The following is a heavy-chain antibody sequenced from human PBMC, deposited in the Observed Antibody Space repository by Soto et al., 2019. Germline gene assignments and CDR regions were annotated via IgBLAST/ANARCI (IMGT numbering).Heavy chain of an antibody. CDR2: ISGSGGST. CDR3: AKDGAELDYGDYFYY. J-gene: IGHJ4*02. Sequence: GGSLRLSCAASGFTFSSYAMSWVRQAPGKGLEWVSAISGSGGSTYYAESVKGRFTISRDNSKNTLYPQMNSLRAEDTAVYYCAKDGAELDYGDYFYYWGQGTLVTVSS. D-gene: IGHD4-17*01. CDR1: GFTFSSYA. V-gene: IGHV3-23*01.